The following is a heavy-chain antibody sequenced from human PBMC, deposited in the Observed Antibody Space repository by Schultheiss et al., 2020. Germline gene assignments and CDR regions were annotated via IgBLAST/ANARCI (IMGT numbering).Heavy chain of an antibody. CDR1: GGSFSGYY. Sequence: LETLSLTCAVYGGSFSGYYWSWIRQPPGKGLEWIGEINHSGSTNYNPSLKSRVTISVDTSKNQFSLKLSSVTAADTAVYYCARAGRRWLQFPDYWGQGTLVTVSS. J-gene: IGHJ4*02. CDR3: ARAGRRWLQFPDY. D-gene: IGHD5-24*01. V-gene: IGHV4-34*01. CDR2: INHSGST.